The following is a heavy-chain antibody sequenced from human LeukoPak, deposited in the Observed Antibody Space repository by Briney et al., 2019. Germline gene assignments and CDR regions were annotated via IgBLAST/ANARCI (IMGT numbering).Heavy chain of an antibody. D-gene: IGHD6-19*01. J-gene: IGHJ1*01. CDR3: ARAHAVARCLQH. Sequence: SVKVSCKASGGTFSSYAISWVRQAPGQGLEWMGGIIPIFGTANYAQKFQGRVTMTRDTSTSTVYMELSSLRSEDTAVYYCARAHAVARCLQHWGQGTLVTVSS. CDR2: IIPIFGTA. V-gene: IGHV1-69*05. CDR1: GGTFSSYA.